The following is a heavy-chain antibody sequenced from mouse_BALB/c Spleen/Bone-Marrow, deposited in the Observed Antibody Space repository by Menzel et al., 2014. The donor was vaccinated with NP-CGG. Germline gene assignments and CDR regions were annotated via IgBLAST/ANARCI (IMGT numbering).Heavy chain of an antibody. D-gene: IGHD2-14*01. CDR2: ISGYYGDA. CDR1: GYTFTDHA. CDR3: ARSGKVRNAMDY. Sequence: VXLQQSGAKLVRPGVSVKISCKGFGYTFTDHAIHWVKRSHAKSLEWIGVISGYYGDAIYNQKFKGKATMTVDKSSSTAYMELARLISEGSAIYYLARSGKVRNAMDYWGQGPSVTVSS. V-gene: IGHV1S137*01. J-gene: IGHJ4*01.